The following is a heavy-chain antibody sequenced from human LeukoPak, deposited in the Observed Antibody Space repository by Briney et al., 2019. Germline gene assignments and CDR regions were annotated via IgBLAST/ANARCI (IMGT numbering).Heavy chain of an antibody. Sequence: SETLSLTCTVSGASIRRTSYYWGWIRQPPGKGLEWIGTIYNSGRAYYNQSLKSRVTISVDTSKNQFSLKVSSVTAADTAVYYCASGSGYFFDYWGQGTLVTVSS. CDR2: IYNSGRA. CDR3: ASGSGYFFDY. V-gene: IGHV4-39*01. J-gene: IGHJ4*02. D-gene: IGHD1-14*01. CDR1: GASIRRTSYY.